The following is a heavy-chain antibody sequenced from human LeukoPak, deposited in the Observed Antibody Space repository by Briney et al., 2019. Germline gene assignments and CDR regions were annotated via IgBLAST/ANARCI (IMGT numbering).Heavy chain of an antibody. J-gene: IGHJ6*02. V-gene: IGHV3-21*01. D-gene: IGHD2-2*01. CDR3: ARDFVVVPAANRPYYYGMDV. CDR2: ISSSSSSYI. Sequence: PGGSLRLSCAASGFTFSSYSMNWVRQAPGKGLEWVSSISSSSSSYIYYADSVKGRFTISRDNAKNPLYLQMNSLRAEDTAVYYCARDFVVVPAANRPYYYGMDVWGQGTTVTVSS. CDR1: GFTFSSYS.